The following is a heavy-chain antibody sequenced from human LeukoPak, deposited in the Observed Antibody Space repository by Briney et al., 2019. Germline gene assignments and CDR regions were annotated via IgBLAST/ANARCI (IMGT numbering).Heavy chain of an antibody. CDR1: GYTFTSYG. CDR2: ISTDNGNT. V-gene: IGHV1-18*01. J-gene: IGHJ4*02. D-gene: IGHD6-19*01. Sequence: ASVKVSCRASGYTFTSYGISWARQAPGRGLEWMGWISTDNGNTNYVQNLQGRVSMTRDTFTSTVYMELRSLRSDDTAVYYCASYLSGWPMKYWGQGTLVTVSS. CDR3: ASYLSGWPMKY.